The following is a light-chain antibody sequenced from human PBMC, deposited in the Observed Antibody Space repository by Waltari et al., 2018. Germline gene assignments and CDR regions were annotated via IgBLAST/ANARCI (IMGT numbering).Light chain of an antibody. CDR3: QHYVRLPAT. J-gene: IGKJ1*01. Sequence: IVLTQSPGTMSVSPGERPTLPCSASQRFSRSLAWYQQKPGQAPKLLIYGASARPTGIPYRFTGSGSGTDFSLTISSLEPEDFAIYFCQHYVRLPATFGKGTKVEIK. V-gene: IGKV3-20*01. CDR1: QRFSRS. CDR2: GAS.